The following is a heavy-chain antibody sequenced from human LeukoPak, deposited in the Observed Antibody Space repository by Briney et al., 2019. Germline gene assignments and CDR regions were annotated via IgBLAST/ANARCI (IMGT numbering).Heavy chain of an antibody. V-gene: IGHV1-46*01. J-gene: IGHJ4*02. D-gene: IGHD3-16*01. CDR1: GYNFSSYY. CDR3: ARDATRGIGGSYDLDF. CDR2: LNPSRGTT. Sequence: SSVKVSCKASGYNFSSYYIQWVRQDPGQGLEWMGLLNPSRGTTAYARKFQGRVTMTRDTSSNTVYMELRGLRYDDTAIYYCARDATRGIGGSYDLDFWGQGSLVTVSS.